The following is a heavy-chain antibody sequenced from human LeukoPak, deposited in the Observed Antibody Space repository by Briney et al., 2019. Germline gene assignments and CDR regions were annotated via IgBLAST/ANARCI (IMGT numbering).Heavy chain of an antibody. J-gene: IGHJ6*03. CDR3: AKVGGIAVATYYYMGV. Sequence: GGSLRLSCAASGFTFRSYDMHWVRQAPGTGLEWVAFIRFDGSNKYYADSVKGRFTISRDNSKNTLYLQMNSLRAEDTAVYYCAKVGGIAVATYYYMGVWGKGTTVTVSS. CDR2: IRFDGSNK. D-gene: IGHD6-19*01. V-gene: IGHV3-30*02. CDR1: GFTFRSYD.